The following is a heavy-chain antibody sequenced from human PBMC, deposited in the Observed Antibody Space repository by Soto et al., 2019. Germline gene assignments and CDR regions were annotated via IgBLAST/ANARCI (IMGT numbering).Heavy chain of an antibody. CDR1: GGSISSYY. CDR3: ASVSGYDRGNNWFDP. V-gene: IGHV4-59*01. J-gene: IGHJ5*02. D-gene: IGHD5-12*01. Sequence: PSETLSLTCTVSGGSISSYYWSWIRQPPGKGLEWIGYIYYSGSTNYNPSLKSRVTISVDTSKNQFSLKLSSVTAADTAVYYCASVSGYDRGNNWFDPWGQGTLVTVSS. CDR2: IYYSGST.